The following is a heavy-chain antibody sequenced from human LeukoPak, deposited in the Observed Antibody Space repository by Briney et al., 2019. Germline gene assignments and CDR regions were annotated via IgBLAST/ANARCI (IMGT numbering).Heavy chain of an antibody. CDR2: IIPIFGTA. D-gene: IGHD1-26*01. J-gene: IGHJ3*02. CDR1: GGTFSSYA. CDR3: ARDYVRVGAKGAFDI. V-gene: IGHV1-69*05. Sequence: SVKVSCKASGGTFSSYAISWVRQAPGQGLEWMGRIIPIFGTANYAQKFQGRVTITTDESTSTAYMELSSLRYEDTAVYYCARDYVRVGAKGAFDIWGQGTMVTVSS.